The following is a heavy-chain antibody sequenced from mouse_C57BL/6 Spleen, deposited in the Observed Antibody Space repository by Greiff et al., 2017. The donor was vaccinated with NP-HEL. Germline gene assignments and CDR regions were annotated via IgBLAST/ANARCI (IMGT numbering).Heavy chain of an antibody. D-gene: IGHD2-3*01. J-gene: IGHJ4*01. CDR3: TRWLLLYAMDY. CDR1: GYTFTDYE. V-gene: IGHV1-15*01. CDR2: IDPETGGP. Sequence: QVQLQQSGAELVRPGASVTLSCKASGYTFTDYEMHWVKQTPVHGLEWIGAIDPETGGPAYNQKFKGKAILTADKSSSTAYMELRSLTSEDSAVYYCTRWLLLYAMDYWGQGTSVTVSS.